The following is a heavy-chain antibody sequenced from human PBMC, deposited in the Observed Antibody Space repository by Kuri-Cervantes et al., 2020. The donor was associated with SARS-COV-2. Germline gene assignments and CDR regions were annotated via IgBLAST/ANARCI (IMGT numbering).Heavy chain of an antibody. CDR3: ARGKSYGFWREPFDY. J-gene: IGHJ4*02. CDR1: GFTFSSYG. V-gene: IGHV3-33*01. CDR2: IWYDGSNK. Sequence: GGSLRLSCAAAGFTFSSYGMHWVRQAPGKGLEWVAVIWYDGSNKYYADSVKGRFTISRDNSKNTLYLQMDSLRADDTAVYFCARGKSYGFWREPFDYWGQGTPVTVSS. D-gene: IGHD3/OR15-3a*01.